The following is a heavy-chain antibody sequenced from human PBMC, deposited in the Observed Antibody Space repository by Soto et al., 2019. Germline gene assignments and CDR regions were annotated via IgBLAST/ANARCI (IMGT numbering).Heavy chain of an antibody. Sequence: SETLSLTCAVSSGSISSSNWWSWVRRPPGKGLEWIGEIYHSGSTNYNPSLKSRVTISVDKSKNQFSLKLSSVTAADTAVYYCARSLRSPSEYYDFWSGYYPPYYFDYWGQGTLVTVSS. CDR1: SGSISSSNW. CDR2: IYHSGST. J-gene: IGHJ4*02. CDR3: ARSLRSPSEYYDFWSGYYPPYYFDY. D-gene: IGHD3-3*01. V-gene: IGHV4-4*02.